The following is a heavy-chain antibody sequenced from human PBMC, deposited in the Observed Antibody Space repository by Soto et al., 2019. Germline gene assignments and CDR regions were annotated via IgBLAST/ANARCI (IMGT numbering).Heavy chain of an antibody. CDR1: GGSISSSSYY. V-gene: IGHV4-39*01. CDR3: ARHTIRIRIFGADNWFDP. D-gene: IGHD3-3*01. J-gene: IGHJ5*02. CDR2: IYYSGST. Sequence: QLQLQESGPGLVKPSETLSLTCTVSGGSISSSSYYWGWIRQPPGKGLEWIGSIYYSGSTYYNPSLKSRVTISVDTSKNQFSLKLSSVTAADTAVYYCARHTIRIRIFGADNWFDPWGQGTLVTVSS.